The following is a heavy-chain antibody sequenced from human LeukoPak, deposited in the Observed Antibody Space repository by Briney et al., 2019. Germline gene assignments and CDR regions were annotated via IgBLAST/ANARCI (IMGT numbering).Heavy chain of an antibody. D-gene: IGHD5-18*01. J-gene: IGHJ4*02. Sequence: ASVKVSCKASGYTFTSYGISWVRQAPGQGLEWMGWIRAYNGNRNYAQKLQGRVTMTTDSSTSTAYMELRSLRSDDTAVYYCARGYSYGGVDYWGQGTLVSVPS. CDR1: GYTFTSYG. CDR2: IRAYNGNR. CDR3: ARGYSYGGVDY. V-gene: IGHV1-18*01.